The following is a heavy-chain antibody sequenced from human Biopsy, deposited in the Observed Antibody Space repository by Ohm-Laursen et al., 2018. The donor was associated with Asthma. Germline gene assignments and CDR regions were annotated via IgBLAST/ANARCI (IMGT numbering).Heavy chain of an antibody. Sequence: SLRLSCAATGFMFRSFGMHWVRQAPGKGPEWVAVISYDGNHKFYEDSVKGRFTISRDNAKNSLYLQMNSLRAEDTAVYHCGRDMGGFGSGWFPVEFWGQGTLVTVSS. D-gene: IGHD6-19*01. CDR3: GRDMGGFGSGWFPVEF. CDR1: GFMFRSFG. CDR2: ISYDGNHK. J-gene: IGHJ4*02. V-gene: IGHV3-30*03.